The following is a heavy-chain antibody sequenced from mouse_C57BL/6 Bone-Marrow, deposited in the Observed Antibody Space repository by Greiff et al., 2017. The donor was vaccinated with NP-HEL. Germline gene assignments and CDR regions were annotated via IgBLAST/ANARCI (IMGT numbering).Heavy chain of an antibody. V-gene: IGHV5-6*01. CDR1: GFTFSSYG. CDR2: IISGGSYT. Sequence: EVQGVESGGDLVKPGGALKLSSAASGFTFSSYGMSWVRQTSDKRLEWVATIISGGSYTYYPDSVKGRVTISRDNAKNTLYLQVSSVKYEDTARYYCERHHLREAYWGQGTLVTVSA. CDR3: ERHHLREAY. D-gene: IGHD1-1*01. J-gene: IGHJ3*01.